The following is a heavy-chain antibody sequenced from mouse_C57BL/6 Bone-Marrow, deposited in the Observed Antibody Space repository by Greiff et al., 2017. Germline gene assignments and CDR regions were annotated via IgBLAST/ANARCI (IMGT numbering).Heavy chain of an antibody. J-gene: IGHJ3*01. D-gene: IGHD2-1*01. Sequence: EVMLVESGGGLVQPKGSLKLSCAASGFSFNTYAMNWVRQAPGKGLEWVARIRSKSNNYATYYADSVKDRFTISRDDSESMLYLQMNNLKTEDTAMYCCVRHLYYGNWGFAYWGQGTLVTVSA. CDR3: VRHLYYGNWGFAY. CDR2: IRSKSNNYAT. V-gene: IGHV10-1*01. CDR1: GFSFNTYA.